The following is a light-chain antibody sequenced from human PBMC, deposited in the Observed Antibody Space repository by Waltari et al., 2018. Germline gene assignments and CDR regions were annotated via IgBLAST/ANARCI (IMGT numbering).Light chain of an antibody. Sequence: QSALTQAASVSGSPGQPITISCTGTSRDVGGYNYVSWYQQHPGKAPKLMIYGVSNRPSGVSNRFSGSKSGNTASLTISGLQAEDEADYYCNSYTSTNTRVFGGGTKLTVL. J-gene: IGLJ3*02. CDR2: GVS. V-gene: IGLV2-14*03. CDR3: NSYTSTNTRV. CDR1: SRDVGGYNY.